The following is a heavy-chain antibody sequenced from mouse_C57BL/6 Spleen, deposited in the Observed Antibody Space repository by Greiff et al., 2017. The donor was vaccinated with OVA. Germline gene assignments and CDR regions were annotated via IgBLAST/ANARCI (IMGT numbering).Heavy chain of an antibody. D-gene: IGHD1-1*01. CDR3: ARYYGSLPMDY. V-gene: IGHV3-6*01. CDR1: GYSITSGYY. J-gene: IGHJ4*01. Sequence: VQLQQSGPGLVKPSQSLSLTCSVTGYSITSGYYWNWIRQFPGNKLEWMGYISYDGSNNYNPSLKNRISITRDTSKNQFFLKLNSVTTEDTATYYCARYYGSLPMDYWGQGTSVTVSS. CDR2: ISYDGSN.